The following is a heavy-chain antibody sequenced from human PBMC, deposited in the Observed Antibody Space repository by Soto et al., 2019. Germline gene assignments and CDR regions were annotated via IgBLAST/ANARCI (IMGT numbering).Heavy chain of an antibody. CDR1: GFTISDYY. D-gene: IGHD3-10*01. CDR3: AKDQEGSGSHWLGYNYYGMDV. V-gene: IGHV3-11*01. CDR2: ISRVGTTT. Sequence: GGSLRLSCEASGFTISDYYMSWIRQAPGKGLEWVSYISRVGTTTYYADSVKGRFSISMDNAKNSLYLQMNSRRAEDTAVYFCAKDQEGSGSHWLGYNYYGMDVWGQGTTVTVSS. J-gene: IGHJ6*02.